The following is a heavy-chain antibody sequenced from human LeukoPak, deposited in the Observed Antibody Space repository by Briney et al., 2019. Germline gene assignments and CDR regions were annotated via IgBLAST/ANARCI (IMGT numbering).Heavy chain of an antibody. D-gene: IGHD6-19*01. J-gene: IGHJ4*02. CDR1: GFTFSSYA. CDR2: ISGSGGST. V-gene: IGHV3-23*01. Sequence: PGGSLRLSCVASGFTFSSYAMSWVRQAPGKGLEWVSAISGSGGSTYYADSVKGRFTISRDNSKNTLYLQMNSLRAEDTAVYYCAKDGLYSSGWYDTFDYWGQGTLVTVSS. CDR3: AKDGLYSSGWYDTFDY.